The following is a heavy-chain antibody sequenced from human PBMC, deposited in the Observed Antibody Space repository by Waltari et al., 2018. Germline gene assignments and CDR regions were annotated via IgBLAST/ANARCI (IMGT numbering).Heavy chain of an antibody. J-gene: IGHJ3*02. CDR1: GYTFTSYG. CDR2: TSAYNGNT. D-gene: IGHD3-10*01. CDR3: AREWHYYGSGSYSPDAFDI. Sequence: QVQLVQSGAEVKKPGASVKVSCKASGYTFTSYGISWVRQAPGQGLEWMGWTSAYNGNTNYAQKLQGRVTMTTDTSTSTAYMELRSLRSDDTAVYYCAREWHYYGSGSYSPDAFDIWGQGTMVTVSS. V-gene: IGHV1-18*01.